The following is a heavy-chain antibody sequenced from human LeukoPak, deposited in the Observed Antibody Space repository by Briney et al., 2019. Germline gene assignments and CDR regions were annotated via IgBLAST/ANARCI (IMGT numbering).Heavy chain of an antibody. CDR2: IFYSGST. D-gene: IGHD3-10*01. CDR3: ARDSGEKAFDI. CDR1: GGSISSYY. J-gene: IGHJ3*02. V-gene: IGHV4-59*01. Sequence: SETLSLTCTVSGGSISSYYWSWIRQPPGKGLEWIGYIFYSGSTNYNPSLKSRVTISVDPSKNQFSLKLSSVTAADTAVYYCARDSGEKAFDIWGQGTMVTVSS.